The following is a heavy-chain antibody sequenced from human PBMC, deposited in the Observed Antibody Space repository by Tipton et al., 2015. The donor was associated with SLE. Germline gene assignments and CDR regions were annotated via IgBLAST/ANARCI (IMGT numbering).Heavy chain of an antibody. CDR2: ISSSSSYI. J-gene: IGHJ4*02. Sequence: SLRLSCAASGFTFSSYSMNWVRQAPGKGLEWVSSISSSSSYIYYADSVKGRFTISRDNSKNTLYLQINSLRAEDTAVYYCARGEKEFGEYYFDYWGQGTLVTVSS. V-gene: IGHV3-21*04. CDR1: GFTFSSYS. D-gene: IGHD3-10*01. CDR3: ARGEKEFGEYYFDY.